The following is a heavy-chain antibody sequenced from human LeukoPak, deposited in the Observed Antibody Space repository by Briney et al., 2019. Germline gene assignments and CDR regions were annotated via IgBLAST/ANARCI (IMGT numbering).Heavy chain of an antibody. Sequence: GGSLRLSCAASGFTFSSYSMNWVRQAPGKGLEWVSSISSSSSYIYYADSVKGRFTISRDNAKNSLYLQMSSLRAEDTAVYYCARDGDIVVVPADLDYWGQGTRVTVSS. CDR3: ARDGDIVVVPADLDY. D-gene: IGHD2-2*01. J-gene: IGHJ4*02. CDR2: ISSSSSYI. CDR1: GFTFSSYS. V-gene: IGHV3-21*01.